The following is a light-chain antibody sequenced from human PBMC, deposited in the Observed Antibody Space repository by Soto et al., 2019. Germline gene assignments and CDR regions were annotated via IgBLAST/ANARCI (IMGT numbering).Light chain of an antibody. V-gene: IGKV3-20*01. CDR3: QQYNSWPIT. CDR1: QSVRNNY. CDR2: AAS. J-gene: IGKJ5*01. Sequence: EIVLTQSPGTLSLSPGERATLSCRASQSVRNNYLAWYQQRPGQAPRLLIYAASSRATGIPDRFSGSGSGTEFTLTISSLQSEDFAVYYCQQYNSWPITFGQGTRLEIK.